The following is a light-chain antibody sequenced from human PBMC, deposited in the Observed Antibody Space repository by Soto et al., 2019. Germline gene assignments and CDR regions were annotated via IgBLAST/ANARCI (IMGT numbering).Light chain of an antibody. CDR3: QQYHTSWWT. V-gene: IGKV1-5*01. CDR1: QSISVW. J-gene: IGKJ1*01. CDR2: DAT. Sequence: DIQMTHSPSILSASIGDRVTISCRASQSISVWLAWYQQKPGKAPRVLIFDATALESGVPSRFSGSGSGKEFTLTINNLQPDDFATYYCQQYHTSWWTFGQGIKVEIX.